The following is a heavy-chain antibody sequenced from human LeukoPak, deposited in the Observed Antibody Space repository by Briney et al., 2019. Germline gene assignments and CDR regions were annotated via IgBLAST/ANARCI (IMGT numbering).Heavy chain of an antibody. D-gene: IGHD4-17*01. Sequence: GESLKISCKGSGYSFTNYWIGWVRQMPGKGLERMAIIYPANSDTRYTPSFQGQVTISADKSISTAYLQWSSLKASDTAMYYCARHKSGDYLMIDYWGQGTLVTVSS. V-gene: IGHV5-51*01. CDR3: ARHKSGDYLMIDY. CDR1: GYSFTNYW. CDR2: IYPANSDT. J-gene: IGHJ4*02.